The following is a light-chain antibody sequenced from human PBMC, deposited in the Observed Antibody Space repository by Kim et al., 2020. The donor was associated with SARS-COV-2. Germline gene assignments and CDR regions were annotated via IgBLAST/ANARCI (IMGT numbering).Light chain of an antibody. CDR2: KDS. CDR3: YSAADNSVV. CDR1: VLAKKY. J-gene: IGLJ2*01. Sequence: YELTQPSSVSVSPGQTARITCSGDVLAKKYARWFQQKPGQAPVLVIYKDSERPSGIPERFSGSSSGTTVTLTISGAQVEDEADYYCYSAADNSVVFGGGTQLTVL. V-gene: IGLV3-27*01.